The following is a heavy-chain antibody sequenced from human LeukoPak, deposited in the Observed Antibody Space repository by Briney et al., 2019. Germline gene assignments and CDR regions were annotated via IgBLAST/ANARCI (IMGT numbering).Heavy chain of an antibody. D-gene: IGHD3-10*01. CDR3: ARDTAAGAMVRGVITSYYFDY. Sequence: GGSLRLSCAASGFTFSSHAIHWVRQAPGKGLEWVALISFDGSNEYYADSVKGRFTISRDNSKNTLYLQMNSLSAEDTAVYYCARDTAAGAMVRGVITSYYFDYWGREPWSPSPQ. CDR2: ISFDGSNE. J-gene: IGHJ4*02. CDR1: GFTFSSHA. V-gene: IGHV3-30*01.